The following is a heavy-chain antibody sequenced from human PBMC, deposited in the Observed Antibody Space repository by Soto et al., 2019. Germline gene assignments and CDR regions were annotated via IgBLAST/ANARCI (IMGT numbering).Heavy chain of an antibody. D-gene: IGHD5-12*01. CDR2: FDPEDGET. Sequence: ASVKVSCKVSGYTLTELSMHWVRQAPGKGLEWMGGFDPEDGETIYAQKFQGRVTMTRNTSISTAYMELSSLRSEDTAMYYCARGGNSALNWFGPWGQGTLVTVSS. CDR1: GYTLTELS. V-gene: IGHV1-24*01. CDR3: ARGGNSALNWFGP. J-gene: IGHJ5*02.